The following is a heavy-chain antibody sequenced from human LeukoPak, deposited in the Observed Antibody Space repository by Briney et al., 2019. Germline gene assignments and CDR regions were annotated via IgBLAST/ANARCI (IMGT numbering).Heavy chain of an antibody. V-gene: IGHV3-23*01. CDR3: AKDWDWELLIFDY. D-gene: IGHD1-26*01. CDR2: ISGSGIGGRT. J-gene: IGHJ4*02. CDR1: GFTFSSYA. Sequence: GGPLRLSCAASGFTFSSYAMSWFRQAPGKGLEWVSGISGSGIGGRTHYADSVKGRFTISRDNSKNKLYLQMNSLRAEDTAIYYCAKDWDWELLIFDYWGQGTLVTVSS.